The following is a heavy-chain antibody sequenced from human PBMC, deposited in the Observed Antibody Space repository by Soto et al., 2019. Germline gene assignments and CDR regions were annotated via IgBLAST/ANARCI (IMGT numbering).Heavy chain of an antibody. CDR2: INSDGSST. V-gene: IGHV3-74*01. D-gene: IGHD1-7*01. J-gene: IGHJ6*02. CDR3: ARELELRDYYYGMDV. Sequence: GGSLRLSCAASGFTFSSYWMHWVRQAPGKGLVWVSRINSDGSSTSYADSVKGRFTISRDNAKNTLYLQMNSLRAEDTAVYYCARELELRDYYYGMDVWGQGTTVTVSS. CDR1: GFTFSSYW.